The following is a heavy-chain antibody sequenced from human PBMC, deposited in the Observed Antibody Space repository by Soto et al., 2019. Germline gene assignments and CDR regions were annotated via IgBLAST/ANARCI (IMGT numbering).Heavy chain of an antibody. Sequence: QVQLQESGPGLVKPSGTLSLTCAVSGDSVNTSDWWNWVRQPPGKGLEWIGEIYHGGNIYYNPALKSGVTISLDKSKTLLSLELISVTATDTAIYYCARDHQMSDTWSFDFWGQGTLVTVSS. J-gene: IGHJ4*02. V-gene: IGHV4-4*02. D-gene: IGHD2-2*01. CDR2: IYHGGNI. CDR1: GDSVNTSDW. CDR3: ARDHQMSDTWSFDF.